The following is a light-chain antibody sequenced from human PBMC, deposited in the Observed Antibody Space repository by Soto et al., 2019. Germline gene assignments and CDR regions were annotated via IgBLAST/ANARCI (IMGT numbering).Light chain of an antibody. V-gene: IGLV2-23*01. CDR1: SSDIGRYDL. CDR2: EGT. J-gene: IGLJ3*02. CDR3: CSYASDRWV. Sequence: QSALTQPASVSGSPGQSITISCTGSSSDIGRYDLVSWYQHHPGKAPKLTIYEGTKRPSGVSDRFSGSKSGNTASLTIYELQAEDEADYYCCSYASDRWVFGGGTKLTVL.